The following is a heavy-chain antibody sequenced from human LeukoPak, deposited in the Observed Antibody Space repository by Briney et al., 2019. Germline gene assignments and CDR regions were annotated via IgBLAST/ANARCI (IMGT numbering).Heavy chain of an antibody. CDR3: ARQTIFGVVHGDYFDY. D-gene: IGHD3-3*01. CDR1: GGSISTYY. J-gene: IGHJ4*02. V-gene: IGHV4-59*08. CDR2: IYYTGST. Sequence: SETLSLTCTVSGGSISTYYWSWIRQPPGKGLEWIGYIYYTGSTNYNPSLKSRVTISVDTSKNQFSLKLSSVTAADTAVYYCARQTIFGVVHGDYFDYWGQGTLVTVSS.